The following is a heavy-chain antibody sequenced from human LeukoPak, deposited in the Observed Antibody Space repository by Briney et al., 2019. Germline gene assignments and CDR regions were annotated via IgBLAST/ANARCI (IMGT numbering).Heavy chain of an antibody. J-gene: IGHJ4*02. Sequence: GGSLRLSCAASGFTFSTYGMHWVRQAPGKGLEWVAVISYDGRNKYYADSVKGRFTISRDNSQNTLSLQMNSLRAEDTAVYYCVKDGDDSGWNYFDYWGQGTLVTVSS. V-gene: IGHV3-30*18. CDR2: ISYDGRNK. CDR3: VKDGDDSGWNYFDY. D-gene: IGHD6-19*01. CDR1: GFTFSTYG.